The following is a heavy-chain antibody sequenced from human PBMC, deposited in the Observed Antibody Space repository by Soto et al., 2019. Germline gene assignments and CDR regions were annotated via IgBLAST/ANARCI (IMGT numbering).Heavy chain of an antibody. Sequence: GGSLRLSCAASGFTFSSYGMHWVRQAPGKGLEWVAVISYDGSNKYYADSVKGRFTISRDNSKNTLYLQMNSLRAEDTAVYYCAKSSGWYGLLFSWGQGTLVTVSS. CDR3: AKSSGWYGLLFS. J-gene: IGHJ5*02. V-gene: IGHV3-30*18. CDR2: ISYDGSNK. D-gene: IGHD6-19*01. CDR1: GFTFSSYG.